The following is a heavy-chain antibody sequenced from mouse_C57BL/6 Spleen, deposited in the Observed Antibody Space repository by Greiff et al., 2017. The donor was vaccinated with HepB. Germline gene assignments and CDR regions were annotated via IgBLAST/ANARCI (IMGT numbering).Heavy chain of an antibody. J-gene: IGHJ4*01. CDR1: GFSLTSYG. V-gene: IGHV2-5*01. CDR3: ATPYGYDDAMDY. D-gene: IGHD2-2*01. CDR2: IWRGGST. Sequence: VQLQESGPGLVQPSQSLSITCTVSGFSLTSYGVHWVRQSPGKGLEWLGVIWRGGSTDYNAAFMSRLSITKDNSKSQVFFKMNSLQADDTAIYYCATPYGYDDAMDYWGQGTSVTVSS.